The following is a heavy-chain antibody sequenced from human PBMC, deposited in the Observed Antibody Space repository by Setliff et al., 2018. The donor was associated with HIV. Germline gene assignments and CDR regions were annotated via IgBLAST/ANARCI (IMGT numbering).Heavy chain of an antibody. D-gene: IGHD6-19*01. CDR3: ARGRKKTLAVSGTRYFDF. J-gene: IGHJ4*02. V-gene: IGHV4-59*11. CDR1: GGYLSNHH. Sequence: SETLSLTCTVSGGYLSNHHWIWIRQPPGKGLEWIGRISDSGTADYDPSLKSRVTISVDTSKNQFSLKLSSVTAADMGVYYCARGRKKTLAVSGTRYFDFWGQGTLVTVSS. CDR2: ISDSGTA.